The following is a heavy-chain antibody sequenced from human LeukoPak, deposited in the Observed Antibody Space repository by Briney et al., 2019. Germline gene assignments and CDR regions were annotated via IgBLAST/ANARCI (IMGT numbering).Heavy chain of an antibody. Sequence: SETLSLTCTVSGGSISTSSYYWGWIRQPPGKGLEWIGSIYYSGSTYYNPSLKSRVTISVDTSKNQFSLKLSSVTAADTAVYYCARHYSGSGDWFDPWGQGTLVTVSS. D-gene: IGHD6-25*01. CDR1: GGSISTSSYY. CDR2: IYYSGST. CDR3: ARHYSGSGDWFDP. V-gene: IGHV4-39*01. J-gene: IGHJ5*02.